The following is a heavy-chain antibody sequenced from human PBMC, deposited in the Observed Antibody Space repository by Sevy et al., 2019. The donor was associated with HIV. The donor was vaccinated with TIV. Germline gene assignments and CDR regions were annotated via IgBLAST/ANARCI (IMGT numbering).Heavy chain of an antibody. CDR3: ARDRRTLNYYASSGYNYYFDY. Sequence: GGSLRLSCAASGFTLSRYDMHWVRQITGKGLEWVSTIDTAADTYYPGSVKGRFTISRENAKNSLFLQMNSLRAEDTAVYYCARDRRTLNYYASSGYNYYFDYWGQGTLVTVSS. CDR1: GFTLSRYD. CDR2: IDTAADT. J-gene: IGHJ4*02. V-gene: IGHV3-13*01. D-gene: IGHD3-22*01.